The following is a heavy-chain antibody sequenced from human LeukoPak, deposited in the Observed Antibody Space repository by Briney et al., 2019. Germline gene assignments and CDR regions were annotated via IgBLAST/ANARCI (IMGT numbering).Heavy chain of an antibody. CDR3: AKVKTDILIPDS. V-gene: IGHV3-23*01. D-gene: IGHD2-21*02. CDR2: ISGSGGST. Sequence: GGSLRLSCAASGFTFSSYAMSWVRQAPGKGLEWVSAISGSGGSTYYADSVKGRFTISRDNSKNTLYLQMNSLTSADTAVYYCAKVKTDILIPDSWGQGTLVTVSS. J-gene: IGHJ4*02. CDR1: GFTFSSYA.